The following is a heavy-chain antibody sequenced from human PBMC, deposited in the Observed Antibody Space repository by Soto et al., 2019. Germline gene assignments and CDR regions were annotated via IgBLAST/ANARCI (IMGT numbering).Heavy chain of an antibody. D-gene: IGHD6-6*01. Sequence: ASVKVSCKASGYTFTSYAMHWVRQAPGQRLEWMGWINAGNGNTKYSQKFQGRVTITRDTSASTAYMELSSLRSEDTAVYYCARDPHSSSSRPYYYYYMDVWGKGTTVTVSS. V-gene: IGHV1-3*01. J-gene: IGHJ6*03. CDR3: ARDPHSSSSRPYYYYYMDV. CDR1: GYTFTSYA. CDR2: INAGNGNT.